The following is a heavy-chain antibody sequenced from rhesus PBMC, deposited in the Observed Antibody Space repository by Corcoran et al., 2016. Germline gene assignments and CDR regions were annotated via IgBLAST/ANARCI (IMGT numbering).Heavy chain of an antibody. CDR3: ARYANFGFDV. CDR2: FFGGTGST. D-gene: IGHD4-17*01. J-gene: IGHJ5-1*01. CDR1: GGSVSSNH. V-gene: IGHV4-147*01. Sequence: QVQLQESGPGLVKPSETLSLTCAVPGGSVSSNHWTWIRQSPGKGLEWIGYFFGGTGSTGSNPSLKSRVTISTDTSKNQFYLNLSSVTAADTAVYFWARYANFGFDVWGPGVLVTVSS.